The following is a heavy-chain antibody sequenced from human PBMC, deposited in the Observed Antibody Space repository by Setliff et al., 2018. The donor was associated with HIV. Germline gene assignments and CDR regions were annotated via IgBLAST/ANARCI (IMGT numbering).Heavy chain of an antibody. J-gene: IGHJ3*02. Sequence: GGSLRLSCAASGFTFSDFWMSWVRQAPGKGLEWVANIKQDSVDSYVDSVKGRFSISRDNAKNSLFLQLSSLRVEDTAVYYCARGWRTDGYNRMAFDIWGQGTMVTVSS. CDR3: ARGWRTDGYNRMAFDI. CDR1: GFTFSDFW. D-gene: IGHD5-12*01. V-gene: IGHV3-7*03. CDR2: IKQDSVD.